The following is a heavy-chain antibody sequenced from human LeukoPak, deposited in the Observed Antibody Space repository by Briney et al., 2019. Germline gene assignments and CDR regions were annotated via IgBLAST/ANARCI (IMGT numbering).Heavy chain of an antibody. D-gene: IGHD1-26*01. CDR3: ASRGGSYTLDY. V-gene: IGHV4-59*08. CDR2: IYYSGTT. Sequence: SETLSLTCTVSGGSITTDYWNCIRQPPGKGMEWIGYIYYSGTTTYNPSLQSRVTISVDTSKNQVSLKLSSVTAADTAVYYCASRGGSYTLDYWGQGALVTVSS. CDR1: GGSITTDY. J-gene: IGHJ4*02.